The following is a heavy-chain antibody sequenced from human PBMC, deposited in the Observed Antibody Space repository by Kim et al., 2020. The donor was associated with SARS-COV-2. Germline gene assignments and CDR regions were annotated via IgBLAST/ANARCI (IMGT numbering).Heavy chain of an antibody. Sequence: GGSLRLSCAASGFSFSEYSLNWVRQAPGKGLEWVSYIGSGGGITYYADSVEGRFTISTDNAGNSLYLQMNSLRHEDTAVYYCARDASGRSIAARPLDYWGQGTLVTVSS. J-gene: IGHJ4*02. V-gene: IGHV3-48*02. D-gene: IGHD6-6*01. CDR1: GFSFSEYS. CDR3: ARDASGRSIAARPLDY. CDR2: IGSGGGIT.